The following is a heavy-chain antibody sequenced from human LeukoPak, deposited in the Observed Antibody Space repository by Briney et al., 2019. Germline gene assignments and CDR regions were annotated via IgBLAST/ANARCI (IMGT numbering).Heavy chain of an antibody. CDR3: VKDYCDFWSGGYYYYYGMDV. Sequence: GGSLRLSCAASGFTFSSYVMHWVRQAPGGGLEWVAVISYDGGNKYYADSVKGRFTISRDNSKNTLYLQMNSLRSDDTAVYYCVKDYCDFWSGGYYYYYGMDVWGQGTTVTVSS. D-gene: IGHD3-3*01. CDR1: GFTFSSYV. CDR2: ISYDGGNK. J-gene: IGHJ6*02. V-gene: IGHV3-30*18.